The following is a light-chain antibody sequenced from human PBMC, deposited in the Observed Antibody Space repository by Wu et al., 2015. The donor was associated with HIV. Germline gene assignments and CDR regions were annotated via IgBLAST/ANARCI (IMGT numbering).Light chain of an antibody. J-gene: IGKJ4*01. V-gene: IGKV3-20*01. CDR3: HQYGSLPFT. Sequence: EIVLTQSPGTLSLSPGGEAALSCRASQTVPNNLLAWYQHKPGQPPKLLIYGASGRATGTPARFTGRGSGTHFTLTINNLEPDDYAVYFCHQYGSLPFTFGEGTRVE. CDR2: GAS. CDR1: QTVPNNL.